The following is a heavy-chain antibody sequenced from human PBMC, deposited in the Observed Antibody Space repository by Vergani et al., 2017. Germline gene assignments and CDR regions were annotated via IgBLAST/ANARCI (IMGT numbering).Heavy chain of an antibody. CDR1: GFTFSSYS. J-gene: IGHJ4*02. CDR3: AKDLRGWGAFDY. Sequence: EVQLVESGGGLVQPGGSLRLSCAASGFTFSSYSMNWVRQAPGKGLEWVSYISSSSSTIYYADSVKGRFTISRDNSKNSLYLQMNSLRTEDTALYYCAKDLRGWGAFDYWGQGTLVTVSS. V-gene: IGHV3-48*04. CDR2: ISSSSSTI. D-gene: IGHD3-16*01.